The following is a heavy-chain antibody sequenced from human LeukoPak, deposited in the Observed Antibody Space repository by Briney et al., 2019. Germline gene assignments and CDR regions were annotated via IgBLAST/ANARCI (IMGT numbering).Heavy chain of an antibody. CDR2: MYYSGST. J-gene: IGHJ4*02. D-gene: IGHD3-3*01. Sequence: PSESLSLTCTVSGGSISSYYWSWIRQPPGKGLEWIGYMYYSGSTKYNPSLKSRVTISINRSKNQFSLRLSSVTAADTGVYYCARGSDYGDYWGQGTLVTVSS. CDR1: GGSISSYY. V-gene: IGHV4-59*01. CDR3: ARGSDYGDY.